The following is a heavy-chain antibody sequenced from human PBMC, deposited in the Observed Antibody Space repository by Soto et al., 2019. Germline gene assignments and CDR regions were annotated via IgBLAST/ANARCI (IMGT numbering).Heavy chain of an antibody. V-gene: IGHV3-64D*06. D-gene: IGHD6-13*01. CDR3: VNISNMQQLATGFDY. CDR2: ISSNGGST. CDR1: GFTFSSYA. J-gene: IGHJ4*02. Sequence: PGGSLRLSCSASGFTFSSYAMHWVRQAPGKGLEYVSAISSNGGSTYYADSVKGRFTISRDNSKNTLYLQMSSLRAEGTAVYYCVNISNMQQLATGFDYWGQGTLVTVSS.